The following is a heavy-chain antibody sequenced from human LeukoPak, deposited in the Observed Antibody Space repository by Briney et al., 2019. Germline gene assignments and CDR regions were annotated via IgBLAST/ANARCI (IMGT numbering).Heavy chain of an antibody. CDR3: ARDQVVGATAGTFDY. Sequence: ASVKVSCKASGYTFTSFGISWVRQAPGQGLEWMGWISAYNGNTNYAQKLQGRVTMTTDTSASTAYMELGSLRSDDTAVYYCARDQVVGATAGTFDYWGQGTLVTVSS. D-gene: IGHD1-26*01. V-gene: IGHV1-18*01. CDR2: ISAYNGNT. J-gene: IGHJ4*02. CDR1: GYTFTSFG.